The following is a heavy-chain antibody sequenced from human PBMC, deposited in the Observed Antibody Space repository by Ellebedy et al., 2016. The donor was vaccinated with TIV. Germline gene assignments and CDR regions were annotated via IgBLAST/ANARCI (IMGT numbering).Heavy chain of an antibody. V-gene: IGHV1-46*01. CDR3: ARGWRGGSMIRGAPDY. CDR2: INPSGGST. CDR1: GYTFTNNY. J-gene: IGHJ4*02. D-gene: IGHD3-10*01. Sequence: AASVTVSCKASGYTFTNNYIYWVRQAPGQGLEWMGLINPSGGSTSYAQRFQGRVTMTRDTSASTVFMELSSLRSDDTAVYYCARGWRGGSMIRGAPDYWGQGTKVIVSS.